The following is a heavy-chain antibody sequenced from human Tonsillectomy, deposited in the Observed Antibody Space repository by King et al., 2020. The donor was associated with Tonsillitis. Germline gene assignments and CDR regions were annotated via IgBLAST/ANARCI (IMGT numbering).Heavy chain of an antibody. D-gene: IGHD6-13*01. CDR3: ARETSSWYGWFDP. CDR1: RYTFTDYY. Sequence: QLVQSGAEVKKPGASVKVSCKASRYTFTDYYMHWVRQAPGQGLEWMGWINPNSGGTNYAQKFQGRVTMTRDTSITTAYMELSRLRSDDSAVYYCARETSSWYGWFDPWGQGTLVTVSS. CDR2: INPNSGGT. V-gene: IGHV1-2*02. J-gene: IGHJ5*02.